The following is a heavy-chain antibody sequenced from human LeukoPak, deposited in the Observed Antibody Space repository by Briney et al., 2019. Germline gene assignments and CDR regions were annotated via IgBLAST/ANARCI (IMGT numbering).Heavy chain of an antibody. V-gene: IGHV3-33*01. CDR3: ARDTGGYYNDSSGYYYEYYFDY. Sequence: GGSLRLSCAASGFTFSSYGMHWVRQAPGKGLEWVAVIWYDGSNKYYADSVKGRFTISRDNSKNTLYLQMNSLRAEDTAVYYCARDTGGYYNDSSGYYYEYYFDYWGQGTLVTVSS. CDR1: GFTFSSYG. CDR2: IWYDGSNK. D-gene: IGHD3-22*01. J-gene: IGHJ4*02.